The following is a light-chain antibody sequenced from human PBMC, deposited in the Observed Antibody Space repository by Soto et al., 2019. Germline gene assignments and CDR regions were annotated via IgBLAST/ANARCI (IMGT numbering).Light chain of an antibody. CDR1: QDIRDD. V-gene: IGKV1-17*01. Sequence: DIQMTQSPSSLSASVGDRLTITCRASQDIRDDLGWYQQKPGKAPKXLIYAASSLQSGVPSRFSVSGSGTELTITICGLQPEDGATYDCLQHHSYLWTFGQGTKVDIK. J-gene: IGKJ1*01. CDR3: LQHHSYLWT. CDR2: AAS.